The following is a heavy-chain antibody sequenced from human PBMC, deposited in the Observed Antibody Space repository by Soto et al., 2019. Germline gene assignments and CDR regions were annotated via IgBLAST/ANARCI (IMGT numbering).Heavy chain of an antibody. V-gene: IGHV3-23*01. J-gene: IGHJ4*02. D-gene: IGHD3-3*01. CDR1: GFTFSSYA. Sequence: GGSLRLSCAASGFTFSSYAMSWVRQAPGKGLEGVSGISGSGGRTYYADSVKGRFTISRDNSKNTLYLQMNSLRAEDTAVYYCAKESAGQNTVFGVVKGGFGYWGQGTLVTVSS. CDR2: ISGSGGRT. CDR3: AKESAGQNTVFGVVKGGFGY.